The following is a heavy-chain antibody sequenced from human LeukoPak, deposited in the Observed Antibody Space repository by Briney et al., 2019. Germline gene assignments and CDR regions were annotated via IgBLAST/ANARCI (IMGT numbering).Heavy chain of an antibody. CDR3: ARKAQYNGHYPLDY. Sequence: PGGSLRLSCAASGFTFTSYSMSWVRQAPGKGLEWVSGTSDRGDYTYYADSVKGRFTISRDSSKNTLFLQMNSLRAEDTALYFCARKAQYNGHYPLDYWGHGTLVTVSS. J-gene: IGHJ4*01. CDR1: GFTFTSYS. CDR2: TSDRGDYT. V-gene: IGHV3-23*01. D-gene: IGHD1-7*01.